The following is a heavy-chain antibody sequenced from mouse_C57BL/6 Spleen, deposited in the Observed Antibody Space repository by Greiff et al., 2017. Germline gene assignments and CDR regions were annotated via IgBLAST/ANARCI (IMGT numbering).Heavy chain of an antibody. CDR2: ITPSTGGT. CDR1: GYTFTSYW. V-gene: IGHV1-53*01. D-gene: IGHD2-3*01. Sequence: QVHVKQPGTELVMPGASVTLSCKASGYTFTSYWMHWVKQRPGPGLEWIGNITPSTGGTNYNEKFKSKATLTVDKSSSTAYMQLSSLTSEDSAVYYCAREGDGCYSAWFAYWGQGTLVTVSA. J-gene: IGHJ3*01. CDR3: AREGDGCYSAWFAY.